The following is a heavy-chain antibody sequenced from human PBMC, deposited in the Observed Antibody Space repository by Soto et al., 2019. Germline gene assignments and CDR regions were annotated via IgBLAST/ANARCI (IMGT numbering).Heavy chain of an antibody. D-gene: IGHD4-17*01. CDR1: CCSISTGGYY. V-gene: IGHV4-31*03. Sequence: QVQLQESGPGLVKPSQTLSLTCTVSCCSISTGGYYWTWIRQHPGKGLEWIGYIYYSGSTYYNPSLKSRVTISVDTSKNQFSLKLSSVTAADTAVYYCARGLSVTLFDNWGQGTLVTVSS. CDR3: ARGLSVTLFDN. CDR2: IYYSGST. J-gene: IGHJ4*02.